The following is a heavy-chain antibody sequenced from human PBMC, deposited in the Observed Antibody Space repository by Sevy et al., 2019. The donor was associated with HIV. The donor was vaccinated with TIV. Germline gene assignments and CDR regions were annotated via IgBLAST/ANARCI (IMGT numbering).Heavy chain of an antibody. J-gene: IGHJ4*02. CDR1: GFIFSTYE. CDR3: ARARDYYDSSGPYYFDY. D-gene: IGHD3-22*01. CDR2: ITSSGSTI. Sequence: GGSLRLSCAASGFIFSTYEMNWVRQAPGRGLEWVSYITSSGSTIYYADSMKGRFTISRDNVKNSLYLQMNNLRAEDTAVYYCARARDYYDSSGPYYFDYWGQGTLVTVSS. V-gene: IGHV3-48*03.